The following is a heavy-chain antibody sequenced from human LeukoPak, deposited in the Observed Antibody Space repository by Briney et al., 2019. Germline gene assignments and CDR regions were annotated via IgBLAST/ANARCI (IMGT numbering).Heavy chain of an antibody. V-gene: IGHV1-18*01. CDR3: ARVRFKSGYYDSSGYYYGPTYYYYGMDV. D-gene: IGHD3-22*01. J-gene: IGHJ6*02. CDR2: ISAYNGNT. Sequence: GASVKVSCKASGYTFTSYAMNWVRQAPGQGLEWMGWISAYNGNTNYAQKLQGRVAMTTDTSTGTAYMELRSLRSDDTAVYYCARVRFKSGYYDSSGYYYGPTYYYYGMDVWGQGTTVTVSS. CDR1: GYTFTSYA.